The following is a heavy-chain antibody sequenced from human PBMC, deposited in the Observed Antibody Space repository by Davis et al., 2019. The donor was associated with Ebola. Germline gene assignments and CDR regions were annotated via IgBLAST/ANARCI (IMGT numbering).Heavy chain of an antibody. CDR3: ARDLGYYDFWSGYWSY. J-gene: IGHJ4*02. CDR1: GFTFSSYW. D-gene: IGHD3-3*01. CDR2: IKQDGSEK. V-gene: IGHV3-7*01. Sequence: GESLKISCAASGFTFSSYWMSWVRQAPGKGLEWVANIKQDGSEKYYVDSVKGRFTISRDNAKNSLYLQMNSLRAEDTAVYYCARDLGYYDFWSGYWSYWGQGTLVTVSS.